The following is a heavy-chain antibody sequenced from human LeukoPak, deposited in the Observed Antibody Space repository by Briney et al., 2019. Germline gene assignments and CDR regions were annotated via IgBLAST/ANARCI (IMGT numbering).Heavy chain of an antibody. J-gene: IGHJ4*02. V-gene: IGHV3-23*01. D-gene: IGHD3-22*01. CDR1: GFTFSSYA. Sequence: GGSLRLSCAASGFTFSSYAMSWVRQAPGKGLEWVSAISGSGGSTYYADSVKGRLTISRDNSKNTLYLQMSSLRAEDTAVYYCAKDPPSRWLPDYWGQGTLVTVSS. CDR2: ISGSGGST. CDR3: AKDPPSRWLPDY.